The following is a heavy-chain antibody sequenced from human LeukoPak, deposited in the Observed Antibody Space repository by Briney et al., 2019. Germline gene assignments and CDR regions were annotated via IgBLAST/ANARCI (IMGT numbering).Heavy chain of an antibody. D-gene: IGHD5-24*01. CDR2: ISYDGSNK. J-gene: IGHJ4*02. CDR3: ARGKWLQLDY. Sequence: GGSLRLSCAASGFTFSSYAMHWVRQAPGKGLEWVAVISYDGSNKYYADSVKGRFTISRDNSKNTLYLQMNSLRAEDTAVNYCARGKWLQLDYWGRGTLVTVSS. V-gene: IGHV3-30*01. CDR1: GFTFSSYA.